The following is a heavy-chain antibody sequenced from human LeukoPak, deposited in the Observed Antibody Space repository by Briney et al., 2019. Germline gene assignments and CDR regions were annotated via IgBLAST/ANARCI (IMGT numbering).Heavy chain of an antibody. CDR1: GFTFNSYS. D-gene: IGHD6-19*01. CDR2: ISGSNSYI. J-gene: IGHJ5*02. CDR3: ASSPVAGGWFDP. Sequence: NAGGSLRLSCAASGFTFNSYSMNWVRQAPGKGLEWVSSISGSNSYIYYADSMKGRFTISRDNAKNTLYLQMNSLRAEDTAVYYCASSPVAGGWFDPWGQGTLVTVSS. V-gene: IGHV3-21*04.